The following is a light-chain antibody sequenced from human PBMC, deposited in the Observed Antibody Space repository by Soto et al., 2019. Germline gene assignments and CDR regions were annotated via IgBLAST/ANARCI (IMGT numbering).Light chain of an antibody. CDR3: SSFTSNRIYV. CDR1: SSDIGRYEF. CDR2: EVT. Sequence: QSALTQPPSASGSLGQSVTISCTGTSSDIGRYEFVSWYQHHPGKAPKLIISEVTERPSGVPDRFSGSKSGNTASLTVSGLQADDEADYYCSSFTSNRIYVFGPGTKV. V-gene: IGLV2-8*01. J-gene: IGLJ1*01.